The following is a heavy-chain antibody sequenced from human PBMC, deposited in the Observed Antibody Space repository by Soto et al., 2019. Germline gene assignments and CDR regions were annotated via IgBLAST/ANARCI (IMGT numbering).Heavy chain of an antibody. J-gene: IGHJ4*02. Sequence: SETLSLTCTVSDASISSSSYYWGWIRQPPGKGLEWIGSIYYSGSTYYNPSLKSRVTISVDTSKNQFSLKLSSVTAADTAVYYCARHGGLIVATIAAYFDYWGQGTLVTVS. CDR1: DASISSSSYY. CDR2: IYYSGST. V-gene: IGHV4-39*01. D-gene: IGHD5-12*01. CDR3: ARHGGLIVATIAAYFDY.